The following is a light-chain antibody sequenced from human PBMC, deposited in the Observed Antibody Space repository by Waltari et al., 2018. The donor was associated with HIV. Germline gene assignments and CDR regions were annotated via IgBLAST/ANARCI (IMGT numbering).Light chain of an antibody. Sequence: QSVLTQPPSVSGAPGQRVTISCTVSSSNIRAGYNVHWYQQVPGTAPKLLIYGNSNRPSGVPDRFSGSKSGTSASLAITGLQAEDEADYYCQSYDRSLSGWVFGGGTKLTVL. V-gene: IGLV1-40*01. CDR3: QSYDRSLSGWV. CDR1: SSNIRAGYN. CDR2: GNS. J-gene: IGLJ3*02.